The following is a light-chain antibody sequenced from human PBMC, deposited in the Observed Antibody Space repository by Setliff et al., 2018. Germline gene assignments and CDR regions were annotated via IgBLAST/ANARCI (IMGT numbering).Light chain of an antibody. CDR1: SSDVGGYNY. CDR2: DVS. Sequence: QSALTQPASVSGSPGQSITISCTGTSSDVGGYNYVSWYQQHPGKAPKLMIYDVSKRPSGVSNRFSGSESGNTASLTISGLQAEDEADYYCSSYTSSSTYVFGTGTKVTV. CDR3: SSYTSSSTYV. J-gene: IGLJ1*01. V-gene: IGLV2-14*01.